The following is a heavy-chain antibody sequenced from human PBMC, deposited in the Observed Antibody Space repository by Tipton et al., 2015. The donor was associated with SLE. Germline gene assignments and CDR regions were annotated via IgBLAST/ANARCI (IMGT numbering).Heavy chain of an antibody. Sequence: TLSLTCTVSGGSIASSSYYWAWIRQPPGKGLEWVGSIFYTGNTYYNPSLKSRVSISVDTSKNQFSLKVTSVTAADTAVYYCAREISGGETYWGQETLVTVSS. D-gene: IGHD3-10*01. V-gene: IGHV4-39*02. J-gene: IGHJ4*02. CDR1: GGSIASSSYY. CDR3: AREISGGETY. CDR2: IFYTGNT.